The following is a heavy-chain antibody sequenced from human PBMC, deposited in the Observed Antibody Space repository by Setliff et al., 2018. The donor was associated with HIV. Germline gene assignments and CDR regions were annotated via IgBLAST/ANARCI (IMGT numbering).Heavy chain of an antibody. Sequence: SETLSLTCSVSGGSVSSGSYYWGWIRQPPGKGLEWIGTLYFTGSTYYNPSLKSRVTISVDTSKNQFSLKLSSVTAADTAVYYCARGGFTGVTTHFQHWGRGTLVTVSS. CDR1: GGSVSSGSYY. CDR3: ARGGFTGVTTHFQH. CDR2: LYFTGST. J-gene: IGHJ1*01. D-gene: IGHD4-17*01. V-gene: IGHV4-39*01.